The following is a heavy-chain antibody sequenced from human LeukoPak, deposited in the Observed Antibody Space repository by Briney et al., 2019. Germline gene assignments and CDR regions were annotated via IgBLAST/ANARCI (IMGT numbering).Heavy chain of an antibody. J-gene: IGHJ6*03. V-gene: IGHV4-4*07. D-gene: IGHD2-2*01. CDR1: GGSISSYY. Sequence: PSETLSLTCTVSGGSISSYYWSWIRQPAGKGLEWVGRIYTSGSTNYNPSLKSRVTMSVDTSKNQFSLKLSSATAADTAVYYCARVRCSSTSCPPAYSYYMDVWGKGTTVTVSS. CDR2: IYTSGST. CDR3: ARVRCSSTSCPPAYSYYMDV.